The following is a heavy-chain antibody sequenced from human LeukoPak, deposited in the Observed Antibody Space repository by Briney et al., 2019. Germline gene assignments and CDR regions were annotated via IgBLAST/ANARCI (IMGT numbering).Heavy chain of an antibody. Sequence: GGSLRLSCVASGFIVSNNYMSWVRQAPGKGLEWVAVISYDGSNKYYADSVKGRFTISRDNSKNTLYLQMNSLRAEDTAVYYCARDKIDYALDYWGQGTLVTVSS. V-gene: IGHV3-30-3*01. CDR1: GFIVSNNY. CDR3: ARDKIDYALDY. J-gene: IGHJ4*02. CDR2: ISYDGSNK. D-gene: IGHD4-17*01.